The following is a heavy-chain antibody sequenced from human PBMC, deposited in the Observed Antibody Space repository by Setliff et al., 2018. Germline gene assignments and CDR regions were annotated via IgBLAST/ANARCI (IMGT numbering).Heavy chain of an antibody. D-gene: IGHD6-13*01. V-gene: IGHV4-39*07. CDR1: GGSISSSLYY. CDR2: IYYSGST. J-gene: IGHJ6*02. CDR3: ARSAGYSSSWYNYYYGMDV. Sequence: LSLTCTVSGGSISSSLYYWGWIRQPPGKGLEWIGSIYYSGSTYYNPSLKSRVTISVDTSKNQFSLKLSSVTAADTAVYYCARSAGYSSSWYNYYYGMDVWGQGTTVTVSS.